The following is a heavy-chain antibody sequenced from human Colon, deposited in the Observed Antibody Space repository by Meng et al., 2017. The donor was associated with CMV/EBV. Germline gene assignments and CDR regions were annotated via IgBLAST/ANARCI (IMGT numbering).Heavy chain of an antibody. D-gene: IGHD2-8*01. J-gene: IGHJ4*02. Sequence: GESLKISCAASGSSFSNSWMIWVRRAPGKGLEWVAKTNEDGSDEYYVDSVKGRFTIFRDNAKNSVYLQMNSLRAEDTAVYYCASTGPLYGLYFCYWGQGTLVTVSS. CDR2: TNEDGSDE. CDR1: GSSFSNSW. CDR3: ASTGPLYGLYFCY. V-gene: IGHV3-7*01.